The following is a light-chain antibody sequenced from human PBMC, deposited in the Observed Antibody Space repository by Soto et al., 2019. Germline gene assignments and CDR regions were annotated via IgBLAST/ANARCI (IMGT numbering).Light chain of an antibody. CDR2: GAS. J-gene: IGKJ1*01. V-gene: IGKV3-20*01. CDR3: HQYGNSPQT. CDR1: QSVSSSS. Sequence: ILLTQSPCTLSFFSGERATLSCRVSQSVSSSSLAWYQQKPGQAPRLLIYGASSRATGIQDRFSGSGSGTVFTLTINILEPDDFAVYYCHQYGNSPQTFGQGTKVDIK.